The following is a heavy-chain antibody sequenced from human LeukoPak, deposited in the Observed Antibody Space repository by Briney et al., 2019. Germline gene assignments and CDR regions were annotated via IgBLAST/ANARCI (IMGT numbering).Heavy chain of an antibody. CDR1: GFTVSSNY. CDR3: ARYSSGFYFDY. V-gene: IGHV3-53*01. J-gene: IGHJ4*02. D-gene: IGHD3-22*01. CDR2: IYSGGST. Sequence: PGGALILSCAASGFTVSSNYMSWVRQATGKGVEGVSAIYSGGSTYYADSVKGRFTISRDNSKNTLYLQMNSLRGEDTAVYYCARYSSGFYFDYWGQGTLVTVSS.